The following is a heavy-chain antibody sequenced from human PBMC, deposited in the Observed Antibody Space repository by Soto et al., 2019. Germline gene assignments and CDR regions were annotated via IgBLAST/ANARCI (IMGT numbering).Heavy chain of an antibody. CDR3: ARHADGATASDRADFDS. CDR1: GCSLGTGSYY. V-gene: IGHV4-61*01. CDR2: IYYSGST. Sequence: SETLCPTCPFSGCSLGTGSYYWSWLRHSPGKEPEWIGSIYYSGSTKYSPSVKGRVTISIDTSKNQFSLRVYYVTAAGTAVYDGARHADGATASDRADFDSWGEGTLVTVSS. D-gene: IGHD5-18*01. J-gene: IGHJ5*01.